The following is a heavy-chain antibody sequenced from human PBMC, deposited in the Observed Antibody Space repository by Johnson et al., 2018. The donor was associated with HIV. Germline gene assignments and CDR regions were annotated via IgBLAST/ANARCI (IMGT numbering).Heavy chain of an antibody. Sequence: QVQLVESGGGVVQPGGSLRLSCAASGFTFSSYGMHWVRQAPGKGLEWVAFIRYDGSNKYYADSVQGRFTLSRDNSQNTLYLQMNSLRAEDTAVYYCARDAPNFFHSSGVRDDAFDIWGPGTMVTVSS. D-gene: IGHD3-22*01. CDR1: GFTFSSYG. CDR3: ARDAPNFFHSSGVRDDAFDI. CDR2: IRYDGSNK. J-gene: IGHJ3*02. V-gene: IGHV3-30*02.